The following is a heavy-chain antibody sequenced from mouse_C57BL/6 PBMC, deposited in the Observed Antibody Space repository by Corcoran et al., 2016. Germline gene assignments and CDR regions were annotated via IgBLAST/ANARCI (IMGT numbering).Heavy chain of an antibody. D-gene: IGHD1-1*01. J-gene: IGHJ4*01. CDR3: ARRVVEGFYAMDY. V-gene: IGHV1-18*01. Sequence: EVQLQQSGPELVKPGASVKIPCKASGYTFTDYNMDWVKQSHGKSLEWIGDINPNNGGTSYNQKFKGKATLTVDKSSSTAYMELRSLTSEDSAVYYCARRVVEGFYAMDYWGQGTSVTVSS. CDR1: GYTFTDYN. CDR2: INPNNGGT.